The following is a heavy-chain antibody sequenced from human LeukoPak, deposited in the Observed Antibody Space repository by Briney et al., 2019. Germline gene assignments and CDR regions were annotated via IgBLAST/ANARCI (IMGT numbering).Heavy chain of an antibody. V-gene: IGHV3-64*01. CDR3: ASAIHYDIHY. CDR1: GFTFSSYA. CDR2: ISSNGGST. J-gene: IGHJ4*02. D-gene: IGHD3-22*01. Sequence: GGSLRLSCAASGFTFSSYAMHWVRQAPGKGLEYVSAISSNGGSTYYANSVKGRFTISRDNSKNTLYLQMGSLRAEDMAVYYCASAIHYDIHYWGQGTLVTVSS.